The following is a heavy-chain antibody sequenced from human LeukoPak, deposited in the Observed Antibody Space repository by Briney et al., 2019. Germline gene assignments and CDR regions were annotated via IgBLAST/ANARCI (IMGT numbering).Heavy chain of an antibody. CDR1: GFTFSSYT. J-gene: IGHJ4*02. D-gene: IGHD6-13*01. CDR3: AKDLRSRIAAAGAPDY. Sequence: PGGSLRLSCAASGFTFSSYTMNWVRQTPGKGLECVAFIRYDGGNQYYTDSVKGRFTISRDNSKNTIYLQMNSLRAEDTAVYYCAKDLRSRIAAAGAPDYWGQGTLVTVSS. V-gene: IGHV3-30*02. CDR2: IRYDGGNQ.